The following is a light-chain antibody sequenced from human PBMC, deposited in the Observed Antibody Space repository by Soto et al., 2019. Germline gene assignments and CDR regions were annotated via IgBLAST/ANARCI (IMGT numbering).Light chain of an antibody. J-gene: IGKJ1*01. Sequence: EIVMTQSPATLSVSPGERATLSCRASQSVRSSFLAWYQQKPGQAPRLLIYVASNRAPGIPDRFSGSGSGTDFTLTISRLEPEDSAVYYCQQYGGSPTFGQGTKVDI. CDR1: QSVRSSF. CDR2: VAS. V-gene: IGKV3-20*01. CDR3: QQYGGSPT.